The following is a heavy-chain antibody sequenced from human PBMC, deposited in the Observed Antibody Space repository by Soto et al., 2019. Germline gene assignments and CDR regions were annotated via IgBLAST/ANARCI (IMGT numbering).Heavy chain of an antibody. CDR2: VRKRGNGYTT. Sequence: EVQLVESGGVLVQPGGSLRLSCVASGFTFSDHYMDWVRQAPGTGLEWVGRVRKRGNGYTTEYAASVIGRFTVSRDDSRKSLYLQMNSLETEDTAVYYCVRFQANGWSYALEHWGQGTLVTVSS. D-gene: IGHD2-8*01. CDR1: GFTFSDHY. V-gene: IGHV3-72*01. CDR3: VRFQANGWSYALEH. J-gene: IGHJ4*02.